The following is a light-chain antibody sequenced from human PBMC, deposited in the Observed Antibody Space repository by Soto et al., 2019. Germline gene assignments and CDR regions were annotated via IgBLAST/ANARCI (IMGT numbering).Light chain of an antibody. CDR1: SSNIGINT. CDR3: AAWDDSLNGYYV. V-gene: IGLV1-44*01. CDR2: SNN. Sequence: QSVLTQPPSASGTPGQRVTISCSGSSSNIGINTVNWYQQLPGTAPKLLIYSNNQRPSGVPDLFSGSKSGTSASLAISGLQSEDEADYYCAAWDDSLNGYYVFGTGTKVTVL. J-gene: IGLJ1*01.